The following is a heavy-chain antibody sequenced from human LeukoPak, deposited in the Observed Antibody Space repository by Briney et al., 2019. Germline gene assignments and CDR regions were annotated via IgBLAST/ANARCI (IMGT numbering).Heavy chain of an antibody. CDR3: ARQPQYYYDSSAYWNY. Sequence: GALRLSCAASGFTFSSYAMNWVRQAPGKGLEWVSAISGSGGSTYYADSVKGRFTISRDNSKNILYLQMSSLRAEDTAVYYRARQPQYYYDSSAYWNYWGQGTLVTVSS. J-gene: IGHJ4*02. D-gene: IGHD3-22*01. V-gene: IGHV3-23*01. CDR2: ISGSGGST. CDR1: GFTFSSYA.